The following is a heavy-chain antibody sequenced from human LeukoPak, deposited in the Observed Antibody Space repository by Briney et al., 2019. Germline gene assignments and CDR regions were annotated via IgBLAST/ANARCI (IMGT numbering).Heavy chain of an antibody. CDR3: AMRGTRGSIPEMNY. CDR2: IYYSGST. D-gene: IGHD1-7*01. V-gene: IGHV4-59*01. J-gene: IGHJ4*02. Sequence: PSETLSLTCTVSGGSINSYYWSWIRQPPGKGLEWIGYIYYSGSTNYNPSLKSRVTISVDTSKNQFSLRLSSVTAADTAVYYCAMRGTRGSIPEMNYWGQGTLVTVSS. CDR1: GGSINSYY.